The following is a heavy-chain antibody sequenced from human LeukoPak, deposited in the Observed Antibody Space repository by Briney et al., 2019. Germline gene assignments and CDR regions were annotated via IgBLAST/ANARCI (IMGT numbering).Heavy chain of an antibody. V-gene: IGHV1-18*01. D-gene: IGHD4-17*01. CDR2: ISAYNGNT. Sequence: ASVKVSCKASGYTFTSYAMNWVRQAPGQGLEWMGWISAYNGNTNYAQKLQGRVTMTTDTSTSTAYMELRSLRSDDTAVYYCARDSYGHYGDYDSDYYYGMDVWGQGTTVTVSS. J-gene: IGHJ6*02. CDR3: ARDSYGHYGDYDSDYYYGMDV. CDR1: GYTFTSYA.